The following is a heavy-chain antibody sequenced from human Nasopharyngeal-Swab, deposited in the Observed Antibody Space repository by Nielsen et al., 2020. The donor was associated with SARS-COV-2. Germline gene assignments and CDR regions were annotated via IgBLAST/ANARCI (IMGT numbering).Heavy chain of an antibody. D-gene: IGHD2-2*01. CDR2: INHNGST. V-gene: IGHV4-34*01. CDR1: GGSFSGYY. CDR3: ARGGVVPAARITLGDY. Sequence: SETLSLTCAVYGGSFSGYYWSWIRQPPGKGLEWIGEINHNGSTNYNPSLKSRVTISVDTSKNQFSLKLSSVTAADTAVYYCARGGVVPAARITLGDYWGQGTLVTVSS. J-gene: IGHJ4*02.